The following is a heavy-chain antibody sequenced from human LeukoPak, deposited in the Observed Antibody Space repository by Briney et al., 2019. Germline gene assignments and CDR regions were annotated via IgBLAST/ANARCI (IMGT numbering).Heavy chain of an antibody. J-gene: IGHJ4*02. Sequence: SETLSLTCTVSGVSISSSNSYWGWIRQPPGTGLEWIGSIYYSGNTYYNASLKSQVSISIDTSKNQFSLRLTSVPAADTAVYYCARQTGSGLFILPGGQGTLVTVSS. D-gene: IGHD3/OR15-3a*01. CDR1: GVSISSSNSY. V-gene: IGHV4-39*01. CDR3: ARQTGSGLFILP. CDR2: IYYSGNT.